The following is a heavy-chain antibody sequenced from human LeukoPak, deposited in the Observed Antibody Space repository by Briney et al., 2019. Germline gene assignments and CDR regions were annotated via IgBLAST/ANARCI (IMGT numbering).Heavy chain of an antibody. CDR3: ARDRSHDYYYYGMDV. CDR1: GGSISSYH. CDR2: IYYSGST. V-gene: IGHV4-59*01. J-gene: IGHJ6*02. Sequence: PSETLSLTCTVSGGSISSYHWGWIRQPPGKGLEWIGYIYYSGSTNYNPSLKSRVTISVDTSKNQFSLKLSSVTAADTAVYYCARDRSHDYYYYGMDVWGQGTTVTVSS.